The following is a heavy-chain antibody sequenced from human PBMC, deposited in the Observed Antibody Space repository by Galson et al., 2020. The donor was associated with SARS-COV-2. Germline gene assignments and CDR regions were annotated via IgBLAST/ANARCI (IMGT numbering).Heavy chain of an antibody. CDR1: GGSISSGGYY. Sequence: SETLSLTCTVSGGSISSGGYYWSWIRQHPGKGLEWIGYIYYSGSTYYNPSLKSRVTISVDTSKNQFSLKLSSVTAADTAVYYCARYYRNLRWCYFDYWGQGTLVTVSS. D-gene: IGHD2-21*01. CDR2: IYYSGST. J-gene: IGHJ4*02. V-gene: IGHV4-31*03. CDR3: ARYYRNLRWCYFDY.